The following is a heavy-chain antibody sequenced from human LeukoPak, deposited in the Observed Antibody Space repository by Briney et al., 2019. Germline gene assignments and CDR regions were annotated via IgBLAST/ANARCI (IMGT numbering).Heavy chain of an antibody. D-gene: IGHD3/OR15-3a*01. CDR3: TTGTQSNPNYFDY. J-gene: IGHJ4*02. V-gene: IGHV3-33*01. Sequence: GGSLRLSCAASGFTFSSYGMHWVRQAPGKGLEWVAVIWNDGSNKYYADSVKGRFTISRDNSKNTLYLQMNSLKTEDTAVYYCTTGTQSNPNYFDYWGQGTLVTVSS. CDR1: GFTFSSYG. CDR2: IWNDGSNK.